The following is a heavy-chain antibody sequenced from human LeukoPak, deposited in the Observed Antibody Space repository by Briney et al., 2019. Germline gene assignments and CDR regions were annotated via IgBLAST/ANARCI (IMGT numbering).Heavy chain of an antibody. CDR2: IYNRGGT. Sequence: PSETLSLTCTVSGGSISSGTNHWTWIRQPAGRGLEWIGRIYNRGGTDYNPSLKSRITISLDTSKNQFSLKLSSVTAADTAVYYCARDGLAAATLHWNFDLWGRGTLVTVSS. V-gene: IGHV4-61*10. CDR1: GGSISSGTNH. D-gene: IGHD2-15*01. J-gene: IGHJ2*01. CDR3: ARDGLAAATLHWNFDL.